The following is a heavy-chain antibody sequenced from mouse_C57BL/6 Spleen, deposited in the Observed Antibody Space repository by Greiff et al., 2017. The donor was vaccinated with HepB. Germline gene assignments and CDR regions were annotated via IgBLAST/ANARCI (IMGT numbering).Heavy chain of an antibody. Sequence: EVKLVESGAELVRPGASVKLSCTASGFNIKDDYMHWVKQRPEQGLEWIGWIDPENGDTEYASKFQGKATITADTSSNTAYLQLSSLTSEDTAVYYCTFNWDGFAYWGQGTLVTVSA. D-gene: IGHD4-1*01. CDR3: TFNWDGFAY. J-gene: IGHJ3*01. CDR1: GFNIKDDY. CDR2: IDPENGDT. V-gene: IGHV14-4*01.